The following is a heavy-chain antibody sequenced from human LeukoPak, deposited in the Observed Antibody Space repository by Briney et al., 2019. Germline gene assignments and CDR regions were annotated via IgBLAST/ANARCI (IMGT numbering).Heavy chain of an antibody. CDR1: GGSLSSYY. V-gene: IGHV4-59*01. CDR3: ARDYCSGGSCYWDY. Sequence: PSETLSLTCTVSGGSLSSYYWSWVRQPPGKGLEGIGYIYYSGSTNYNPSLQSRVTISVDTSKNQFSLKLSSVTAADTAVYYCARDYCSGGSCYWDYWGQGTLVTVSS. CDR2: IYYSGST. D-gene: IGHD2-15*01. J-gene: IGHJ4*02.